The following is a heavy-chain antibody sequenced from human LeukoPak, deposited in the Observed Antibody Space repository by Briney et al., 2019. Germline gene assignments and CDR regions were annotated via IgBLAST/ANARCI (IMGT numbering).Heavy chain of an antibody. Sequence: GGSLRLSCAASGFTFSSYGMHWVRQAPGKGLAWVAFVRYDGSNKYYADSVKGRFTISRDNSKNTLYLQMNSLRAEDTAVYYCAKDSKIVGATFRSYHYMDVWGKGTAVTVSS. V-gene: IGHV3-30*02. CDR3: AKDSKIVGATFRSYHYMDV. CDR2: VRYDGSNK. D-gene: IGHD1-26*01. J-gene: IGHJ6*03. CDR1: GFTFSSYG.